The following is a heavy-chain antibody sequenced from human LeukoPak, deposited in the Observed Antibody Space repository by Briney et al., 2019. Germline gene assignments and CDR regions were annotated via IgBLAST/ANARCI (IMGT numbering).Heavy chain of an antibody. CDR3: AKKIFGVASNYFDY. CDR1: GFMFESYN. J-gene: IGHJ4*02. CDR2: INPSGSST. Sequence: GGSLRLSCAASGFMFESYNINWVRQAPGKGLEWVSFINPSGSSTYYTDSVKGRFTISRDNAKNSLFLQMNSLRAEDTAVYYCAKKIFGVASNYFDYWGQGTLVTVSS. V-gene: IGHV3-21*04. D-gene: IGHD3-3*01.